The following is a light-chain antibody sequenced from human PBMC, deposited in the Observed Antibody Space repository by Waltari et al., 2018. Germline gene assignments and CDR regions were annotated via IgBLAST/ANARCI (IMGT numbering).Light chain of an antibody. J-gene: IGKJ2*01. V-gene: IGKV3-11*01. CDR3: QQRSNWPYT. CDR1: QSVSRY. CDR2: DTS. Sequence: EIVLTQSPASLSLFPGERATLSCRASQSVSRYLAWFQQNPGQGHRLLIYDTSNRATGIPARFSGSGSGTDVTLTISSLEPEDFAVYYCQQRSNWPYTFGQGTKLEIK.